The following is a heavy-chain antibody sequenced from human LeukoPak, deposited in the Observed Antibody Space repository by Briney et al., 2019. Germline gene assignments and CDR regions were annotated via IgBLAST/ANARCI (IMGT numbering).Heavy chain of an antibody. CDR1: GGTFSSYA. Sequence: ASVKVSCKASGGTFSSYAISWVRQAPGQGLEWMGGIIPIFGTANYAQKSQGRVTITADESTSTAYMELSSLRSEDTAVYYCAVLWSGYLDWFDPWGQGTLVTVSS. J-gene: IGHJ5*02. V-gene: IGHV1-69*13. D-gene: IGHD3-3*01. CDR3: AVLWSGYLDWFDP. CDR2: IIPIFGTA.